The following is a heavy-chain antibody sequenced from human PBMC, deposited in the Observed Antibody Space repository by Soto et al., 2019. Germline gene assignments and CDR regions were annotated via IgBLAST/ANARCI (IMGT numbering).Heavy chain of an antibody. CDR3: GRGRSGQRVVFY. Sequence: ASVKVSCKASGYTFTGHSIHWVRQAPEQGPEWMGEIGPESSATRYAQRFQGRVTMTRDMSITTVYMELNNLSPDDTAVYYCGRGRSGQRVVFYWGPGTPVTVSS. CDR2: IGPESSAT. D-gene: IGHD1-26*01. CDR1: GYTFTGHS. J-gene: IGHJ4*02. V-gene: IGHV1-2*02.